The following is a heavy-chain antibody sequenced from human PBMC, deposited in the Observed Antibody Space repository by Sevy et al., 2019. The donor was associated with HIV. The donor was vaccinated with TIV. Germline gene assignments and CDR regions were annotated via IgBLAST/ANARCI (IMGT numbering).Heavy chain of an antibody. Sequence: HGGSLRLSCAASGFTFTDYAMSWVRQAPGKGLEWISTITNTGGDTYYADSVRGRFTISRDNSKNTLHLLMNSLRAEDTAVYYCAKDKAFRFVDYLPSNYYFDYWGQGTLVTVSS. CDR3: AKDKAFRFVDYLPSNYYFDY. CDR2: ITNTGGDT. V-gene: IGHV3-23*01. D-gene: IGHD3-3*01. CDR1: GFTFTDYA. J-gene: IGHJ4*02.